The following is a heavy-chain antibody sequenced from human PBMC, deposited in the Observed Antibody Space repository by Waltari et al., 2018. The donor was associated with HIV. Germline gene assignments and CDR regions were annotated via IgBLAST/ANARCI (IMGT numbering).Heavy chain of an antibody. CDR2: IYYSGST. Sequence: QVQLQESGPGLVKPSQTLSLTCTVSGGSISSGDYYWSWIRQPPGKGLEWIGYIYYSGSTYYNPSLKSRVTISVDTSKNQFSLKLSSVTAADTAVYYCARDHPSDYGSGNPVGGYYYYGMDVWGQGTTVTVSS. V-gene: IGHV4-30-4*01. CDR3: ARDHPSDYGSGNPVGGYYYYGMDV. CDR1: GGSISSGDYY. J-gene: IGHJ6*02. D-gene: IGHD3-10*01.